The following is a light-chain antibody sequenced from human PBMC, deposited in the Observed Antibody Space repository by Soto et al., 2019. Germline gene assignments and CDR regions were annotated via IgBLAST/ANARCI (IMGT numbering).Light chain of an antibody. Sequence: IQLTQSPSSLSASVGDRVTITCRASQGISSYLAWYQQKPGKAPKLLIYAASTLQSGVPSRVSGSGSGTDFTLTISSLQPEDFATYYCQQPKCPTFGGGTKVEIQ. CDR1: QGISSY. CDR2: AAS. CDR3: QQPKCPT. J-gene: IGKJ4*01. V-gene: IGKV1-9*01.